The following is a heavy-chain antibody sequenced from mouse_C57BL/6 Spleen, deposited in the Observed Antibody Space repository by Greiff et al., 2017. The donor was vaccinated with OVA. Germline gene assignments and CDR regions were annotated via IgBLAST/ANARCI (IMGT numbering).Heavy chain of an antibody. CDR1: GFTFSSYA. CDR3: ARDYGYSYFDY. CDR2: ISDGGSYT. D-gene: IGHD2-2*01. V-gene: IGHV5-4*01. J-gene: IGHJ2*01. Sequence: EVKLVESGGGLVKPGGSLKLSCAASGFTFSSYAMSWVRQTPEKRLEWVATISDGGSYTYYPDNVKGRFTISRDDAKNNLYLQMSHLKSEDTAMYYCARDYGYSYFDYWGQGTTLTVSS.